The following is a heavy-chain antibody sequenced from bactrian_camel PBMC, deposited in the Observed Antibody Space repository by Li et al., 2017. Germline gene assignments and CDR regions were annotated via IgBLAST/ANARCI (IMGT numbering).Heavy chain of an antibody. J-gene: IGHJ6*01. Sequence: HVQLVESGGGLVQPGGSLRLSCAASGFTFSTASMFWVRQAPGKEREGVAVIDADGNVNYAHSVKGRFTISRDNAENTLYLQLSSLKTEDTAMYYCAARRIGVCSTLARNADSGYWGQGTQVTVS. D-gene: IGHD4*01. V-gene: IGHV3S1*01. CDR1: GFTFSTAS. CDR2: IDADGNV. CDR3: AARRIGVCSTLARNADSGY.